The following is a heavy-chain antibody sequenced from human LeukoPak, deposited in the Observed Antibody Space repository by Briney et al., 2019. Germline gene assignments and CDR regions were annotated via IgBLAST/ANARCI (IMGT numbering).Heavy chain of an antibody. Sequence: GGSLRLSCAASGFTFSSYWMSWVRQAPGKGLEWVANIKQDGSEKYYVDSVKGRFTISRDNAKNSLYLQMNSLRADDTAVYYCARAMVPFWSTMLRHPSDYWGQGTLVTVSS. D-gene: IGHD3-10*01. V-gene: IGHV3-7*01. J-gene: IGHJ4*02. CDR1: GFTFSSYW. CDR2: IKQDGSEK. CDR3: ARAMVPFWSTMLRHPSDY.